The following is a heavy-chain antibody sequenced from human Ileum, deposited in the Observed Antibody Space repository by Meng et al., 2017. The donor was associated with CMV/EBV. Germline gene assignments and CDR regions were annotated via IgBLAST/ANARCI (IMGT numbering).Heavy chain of an antibody. CDR2: IKQDGSQK. V-gene: IGHV3-7*01. Sequence: GGSLRLSCAASGFTFSTYWMSWVRQAPGKGLEWVANIKQDGSQKYHVDSVRGRFTISRDNANNSLYLQMNSLRVEDTAVYFCARQRGGFCSGADCYSLQDTLDYWGQGTLVTVSS. CDR3: ARQRGGFCSGADCYSLQDTLDY. CDR1: GFTFSTYW. D-gene: IGHD2-21*02. J-gene: IGHJ4*02.